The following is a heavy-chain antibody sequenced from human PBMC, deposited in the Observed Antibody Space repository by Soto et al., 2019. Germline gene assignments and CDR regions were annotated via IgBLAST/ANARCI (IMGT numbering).Heavy chain of an antibody. CDR2: INPSSSYT. V-gene: IGHV3-11*06. J-gene: IGHJ6*02. Sequence: GGSLRLSCAPSGFTFINAWMSWVRQAPGKGLEWISYINPSSSYTHYADSVKGRFTISRDNAENSLYLQMNSLRAEDTALYYCARGHHSMDVWGQGAKVTVSS. CDR3: ARGHHSMDV. CDR1: GFTFINAW.